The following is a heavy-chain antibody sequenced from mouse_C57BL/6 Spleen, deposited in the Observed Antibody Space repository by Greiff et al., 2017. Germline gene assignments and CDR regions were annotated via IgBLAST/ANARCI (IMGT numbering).Heavy chain of an antibody. D-gene: IGHD2-4*01. CDR1: GFSFNTYA. CDR2: VRSKSNNYAT. Sequence: EVKLVESGGGLVQPKGSLKLSCAASGFSFNTYAMNWVRQAPGKGLEWVARVRSKSNNYATYYDDSVKDRFPISKDDSESMHYLQMNNLKTDDTAMYYCVRHLYDYDAFAYWGQGTLLTVSA. J-gene: IGHJ3*01. V-gene: IGHV10-1*01. CDR3: VRHLYDYDAFAY.